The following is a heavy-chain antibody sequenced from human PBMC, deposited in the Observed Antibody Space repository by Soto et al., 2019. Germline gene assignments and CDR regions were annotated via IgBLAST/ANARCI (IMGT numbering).Heavy chain of an antibody. CDR2: ISGSGDKT. D-gene: IGHD2-15*01. J-gene: IGHJ4*02. CDR1: GLTFSSYV. Sequence: GGSLRLSCAASGLTFSSYVMSWVRQAPGKGLEWVSVISGSGDKTYYADSVKGRFTISRDNSKSTLYLQMDSLRVEDTAVYYCVVAMTPYHFDFWGQGTLVTVSS. CDR3: VVAMTPYHFDF. V-gene: IGHV3-23*01.